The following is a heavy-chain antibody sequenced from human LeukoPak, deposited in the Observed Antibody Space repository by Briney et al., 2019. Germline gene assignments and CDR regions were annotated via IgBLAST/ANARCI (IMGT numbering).Heavy chain of an antibody. CDR3: AKDKRAWGLYYYMDV. D-gene: IGHD7-27*01. CDR2: ISGDGGST. V-gene: IGHV3-43*02. J-gene: IGHJ6*03. Sequence: GGSLRLFCAASGFTFDDYAMHWVRQAPGKGLEWVSLISGDGGSTYYADSVKGRFTISRDNSKNSLYLQMNSLRTEDTALYYCAKDKRAWGLYYYMDVWGKGTTVTVSS. CDR1: GFTFDDYA.